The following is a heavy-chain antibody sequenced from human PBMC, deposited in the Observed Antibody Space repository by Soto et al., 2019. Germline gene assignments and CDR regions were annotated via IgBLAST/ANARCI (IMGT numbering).Heavy chain of an antibody. D-gene: IGHD3-10*01. CDR3: ARISGSGHLGWFDP. CDR2: IWYDGSYR. Sequence: QVQLVQSGGGVVQSGRSLRLSCISSGFTFNTYGMFWARQAPGTGLEWVAGIWYDGSYRYYVDSVKGRFTVSRDNSKNTVYLAMNNLRAADTAVYYCARISGSGHLGWFDPWGQGTLVTVSS. V-gene: IGHV3-33*01. J-gene: IGHJ5*02. CDR1: GFTFNTYG.